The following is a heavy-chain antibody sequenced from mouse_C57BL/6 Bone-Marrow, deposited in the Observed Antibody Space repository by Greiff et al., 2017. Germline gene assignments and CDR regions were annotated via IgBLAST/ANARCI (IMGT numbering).Heavy chain of an antibody. V-gene: IGHV1-59*01. CDR2: IDPSDSYT. Sequence: VQLQQPGAELVRPGTSVKLSCKASGYTFTSYWMHWVKQRPGQGLEWIGVIDPSDSYTNYNQKFKGKATLTVDTSSSTAYMQLSSLTSEDSAVYYCARGYFDVWGIGTTVTVSS. CDR1: GYTFTSYW. CDR3: ARGYFDV. J-gene: IGHJ1*03.